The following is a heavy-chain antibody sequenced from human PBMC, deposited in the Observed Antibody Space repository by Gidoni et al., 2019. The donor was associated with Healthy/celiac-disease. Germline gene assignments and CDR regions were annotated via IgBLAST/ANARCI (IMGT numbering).Heavy chain of an antibody. CDR3: ARATTTVSYYYYYGMDV. V-gene: IGHV3-48*03. J-gene: IGHJ6*02. Sequence: EVQLVESGGGLVQPGGSLRLSCAASGFTFSSYELNCVRQATGKGLEWVSYISSSGSTIYYADSVKGRFTISRDNAKNSLYLQMNSLRAEDTAVYYCARATTTVSYYYYYGMDVWGQGTTVTVSS. CDR2: ISSSGSTI. CDR1: GFTFSSYE. D-gene: IGHD4-17*01.